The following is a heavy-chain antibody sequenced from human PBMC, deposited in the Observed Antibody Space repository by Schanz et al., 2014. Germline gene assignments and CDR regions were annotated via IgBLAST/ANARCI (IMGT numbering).Heavy chain of an antibody. V-gene: IGHV3-30*04. CDR3: ARTPSWPWGAFDI. CDR1: GFSFSGYT. D-gene: IGHD3-16*01. CDR2: ISYDGSNK. Sequence: QVQLMESGGGVVQPGRSLRLSCAASGFSFSGYTMHWVRQAPGKGLEWVALISYDGSNKYYADSVKGRFTISRDNSKNTLYVQLNSLRSDDTAVYYCARTPSWPWGAFDIWGQGTMVIVFS. J-gene: IGHJ3*02.